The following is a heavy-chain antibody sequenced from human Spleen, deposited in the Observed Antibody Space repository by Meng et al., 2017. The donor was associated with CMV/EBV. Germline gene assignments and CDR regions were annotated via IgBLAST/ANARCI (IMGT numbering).Heavy chain of an antibody. CDR1: GFTFSGYE. D-gene: IGHD3-3*01. CDR2: INNGGLTK. Sequence: GESLKISCTASGFTFSGYEMNWVRQAPGKGLEWVSYINNGGLTKHYGDFVKGRFTISRDNAKNSLYLQMNSLRAEDTAVYYCARGFLEWLYDAFDIWGQGTMVTVS. CDR3: ARGFLEWLYDAFDI. V-gene: IGHV3-48*03. J-gene: IGHJ3*02.